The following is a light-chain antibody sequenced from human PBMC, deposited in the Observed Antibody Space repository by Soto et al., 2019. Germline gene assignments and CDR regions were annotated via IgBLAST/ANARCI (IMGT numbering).Light chain of an antibody. V-gene: IGLV2-18*02. J-gene: IGLJ1*01. CDR3: SSYISSSTSHV. Sequence: QSALTQPPSVSGSPGQSVTISCTGSESDFATHNSVSWYQQAPGTAPELIIFGVNNRPSGVPDRFSESKSGNTASLTISGLRPEDEADYYCSSYISSSTSHVFGTGTKVTVL. CDR2: GVN. CDR1: ESDFATHNS.